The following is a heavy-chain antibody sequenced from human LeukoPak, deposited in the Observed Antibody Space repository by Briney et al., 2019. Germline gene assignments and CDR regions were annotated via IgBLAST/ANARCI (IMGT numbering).Heavy chain of an antibody. Sequence: PSQTLSLTCAISGDSVSSYSAAWNWIRQSPSRGLEWLGRTYYRYKWYNDYAVSVKSRITINPDTSKNQFSLQLNSVTPEDTAGYYCAGVKSTGTTWIWDYFGMDVWGQVITVTVSS. CDR1: GDSVSSYSAA. D-gene: IGHD1/OR15-1a*01. CDR3: AGVKSTGTTWIWDYFGMDV. CDR2: TYYRYKWYN. J-gene: IGHJ6*02. V-gene: IGHV6-1*01.